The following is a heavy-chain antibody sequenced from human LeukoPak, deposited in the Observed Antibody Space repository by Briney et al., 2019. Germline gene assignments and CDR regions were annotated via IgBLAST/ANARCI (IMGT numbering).Heavy chain of an antibody. Sequence: PGGSLRLSCAASGFTFSSYSMNWVRQAPGKGLEWISYISSGGSPTYYADSVKGRFVISRDSAKNSLHLRMNSLRAEDTAVYYCARDNSSGWSDFHYYGMDVWGQGTTVIVSS. CDR1: GFTFSSYS. CDR2: ISSGGSPT. V-gene: IGHV3-48*01. D-gene: IGHD6-19*01. CDR3: ARDNSSGWSDFHYYGMDV. J-gene: IGHJ6*02.